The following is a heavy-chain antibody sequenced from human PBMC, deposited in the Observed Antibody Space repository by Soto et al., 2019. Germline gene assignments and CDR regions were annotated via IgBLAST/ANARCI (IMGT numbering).Heavy chain of an antibody. CDR3: AKDSSYDILTGYYPSYFDC. V-gene: IGHV3-23*01. Sequence: GGSLRLSCAASGFTFSSYAMSWVRQAPGKGLEWVSAISGSGGSTYYADSVKGRFTISRDNSKNTLYLQMNSLRAEDTAVYYCAKDSSYDILTGYYPSYFDCWGQGTLVTVSS. CDR1: GFTFSSYA. J-gene: IGHJ4*02. D-gene: IGHD3-9*01. CDR2: ISGSGGST.